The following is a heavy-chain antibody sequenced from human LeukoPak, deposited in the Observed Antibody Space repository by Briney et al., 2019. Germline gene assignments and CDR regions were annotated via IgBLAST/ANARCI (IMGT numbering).Heavy chain of an antibody. Sequence: GGSLRLSCAASGFSFSSSWMAWVRQAPGQGLEWVANLKQDAYQTFYLESVKGRFTISRDNAKNSLYLYMNSLRVEDTAMYYCARDRRSGLDHWGQGALVTVSS. CDR3: ARDRRSGLDH. CDR1: GFSFSSSW. D-gene: IGHD6-19*01. CDR2: LKQDAYQT. V-gene: IGHV3-7*03. J-gene: IGHJ4*02.